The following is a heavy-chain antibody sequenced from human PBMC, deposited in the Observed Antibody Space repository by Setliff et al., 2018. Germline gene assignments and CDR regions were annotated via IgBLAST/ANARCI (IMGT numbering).Heavy chain of an antibody. V-gene: IGHV4-34*01. CDR3: GRGFDVCGGGACYTDGPYYFDY. D-gene: IGHD2-21*02. CDR2: INHSGST. CDR1: GESFSGHY. Sequence: SETLSLTCAVYGESFSGHYWSWIRQPPGKGLEWIGEINHSGSTNYNPSLKSRVTISVDTSKNQFSLKLSSVAAADTAVYYCGRGFDVCGGGACYTDGPYYFDYWGLGTLVTVSS. J-gene: IGHJ4*02.